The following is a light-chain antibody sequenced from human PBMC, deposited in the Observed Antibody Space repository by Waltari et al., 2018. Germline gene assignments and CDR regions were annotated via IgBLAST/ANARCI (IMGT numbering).Light chain of an antibody. CDR2: WAS. V-gene: IGKV4-1*01. CDR3: HQYFSIPT. J-gene: IGKJ1*01. Sequence: DIVMTQSPDSLAVSLGERATINCKSSRSVLYSSNNKNYLAWYQHKPGQPPKLLIYWASTRESGVPDRFSGSGSGTDFTLTISSLQAADVAVYYCHQYFSIPTFGQGTKVEIK. CDR1: RSVLYSSNNKNY.